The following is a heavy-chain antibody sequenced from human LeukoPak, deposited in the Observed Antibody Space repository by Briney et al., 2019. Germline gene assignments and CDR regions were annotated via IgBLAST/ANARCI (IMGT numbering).Heavy chain of an antibody. Sequence: PGGSLRLSCAASGLTFSDYAMTWLRQAPGKGLEWVSMIRGNGDGTTYAESVKGRFTISRDNSKDTLYLQMNSLRADDTAVYYCTKDPNGDYFGAFDSWGQGTLVTVSS. J-gene: IGHJ4*02. V-gene: IGHV3-23*01. CDR2: IRGNGDGT. CDR1: GLTFSDYA. D-gene: IGHD4-17*01. CDR3: TKDPNGDYFGAFDS.